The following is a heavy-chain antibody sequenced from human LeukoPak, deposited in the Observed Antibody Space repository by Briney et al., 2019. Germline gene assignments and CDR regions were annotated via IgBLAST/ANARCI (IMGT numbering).Heavy chain of an antibody. CDR2: MNPNSGKT. J-gene: IGHJ4*02. CDR1: GYTFTSYD. V-gene: IGHV1-8*01. D-gene: IGHD5-24*01. Sequence: ASVKVSCKASGYTFTSYDINWVRQATGQGLEWMGWMNPNSGKTGYAQKFQGRVTMTRSTYITTAYMELSSLGSEDTAVYYCTRSVRDGSIDYWGQGTLVTVSS. CDR3: TRSVRDGSIDY.